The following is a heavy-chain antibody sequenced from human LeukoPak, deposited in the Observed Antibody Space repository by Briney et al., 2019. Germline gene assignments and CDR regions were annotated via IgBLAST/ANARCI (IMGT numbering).Heavy chain of an antibody. J-gene: IGHJ4*02. CDR1: GFTVSSNY. V-gene: IGHV3-53*01. CDR3: ARVPYSSGWYFDY. Sequence: GGSLRLSCAASGFTVSSNYMSWVRQVPGKGLEWVSVIYSGGSTYYADSVKGRFTISRDNSKNTLYLQMNRLRGEDTAVYYCARVPYSSGWYFDYWGQGTLGTVSS. CDR2: IYSGGST. D-gene: IGHD6-19*01.